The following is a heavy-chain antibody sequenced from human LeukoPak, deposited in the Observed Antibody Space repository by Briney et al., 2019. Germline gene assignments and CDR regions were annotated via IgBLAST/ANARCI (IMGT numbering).Heavy chain of an antibody. CDR3: ARLRRNYSDS. Sequence: SETLSLTCAVYGGSISSTNYYWGWIRQPPGRGLEWIGHMYYSGNSFYNPSLKSRVTISVDASKNQFSLKLSSVTAADTAVYYCARLRRNYSDSWGQGSLVSVSS. CDR1: GGSISSTNYY. CDR2: MYYSGNS. V-gene: IGHV4-39*01. J-gene: IGHJ4*02.